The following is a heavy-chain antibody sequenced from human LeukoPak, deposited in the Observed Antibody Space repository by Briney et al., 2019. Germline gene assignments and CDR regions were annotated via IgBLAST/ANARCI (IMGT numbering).Heavy chain of an antibody. V-gene: IGHV4-59*12. CDR3: ARATLEYSSIYYYYYMDV. CDR1: GGSISSYY. D-gene: IGHD6-6*01. CDR2: IYYSGST. J-gene: IGHJ6*03. Sequence: SETLSLTCTVSGGSISSYYWSWIRQPPGKGLEWIGYIYYSGSTNYNPSLKSRVTMSVDTSKNQFSLKLNSVTAADTAVYYCARATLEYSSIYYYYYMDVWGKGTTVTVSS.